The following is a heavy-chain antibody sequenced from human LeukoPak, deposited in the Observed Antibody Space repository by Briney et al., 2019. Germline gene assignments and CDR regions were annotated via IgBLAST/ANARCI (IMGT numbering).Heavy chain of an antibody. CDR1: GFTFSNYA. J-gene: IGHJ6*02. D-gene: IGHD6-25*01. V-gene: IGHV3-23*01. Sequence: GGSLRLSCAASGFTFSNYAMSWVRQAPGKGLEWVSAIRGSGGSTYYADSVKGRFTISRDNSKNTLYLQMNSLRAEDTAVYYCAKDPAPTRGYGMDVWGQGTTVTVSS. CDR2: IRGSGGST. CDR3: AKDPAPTRGYGMDV.